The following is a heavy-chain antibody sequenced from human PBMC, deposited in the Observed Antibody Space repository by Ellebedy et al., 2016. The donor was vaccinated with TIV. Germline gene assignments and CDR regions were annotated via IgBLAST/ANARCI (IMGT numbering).Heavy chain of an antibody. CDR3: ARGGGSFDY. Sequence: GESLKISCAASGFTFSTFWMSWVRQAPGKGLEWLANIKVDGSNKYYVDSVKGRFTISRDNAKNSLYLQMDSLRVEDTAIYYCARGGGSFDYWGQGALVTVSS. CDR2: IKVDGSNK. D-gene: IGHD1-26*01. CDR1: GFTFSTFW. J-gene: IGHJ4*02. V-gene: IGHV3-7*01.